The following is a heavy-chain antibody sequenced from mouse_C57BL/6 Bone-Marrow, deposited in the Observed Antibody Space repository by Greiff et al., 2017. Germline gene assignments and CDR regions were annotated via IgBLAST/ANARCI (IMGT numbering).Heavy chain of an antibody. CDR3: ARPYYSNYWYCDV. CDR2: IYPGSGST. CDR1: GYTFTSYW. Sequence: QVQLQQPGAELVKPGASVKMSCKASGYTFTSYWITWVKQRPGQGLEWIGDIYPGSGSTNYNEKFKSKATLTVDTSSSTAYRQLSSLTSEYSAVYYCARPYYSNYWYCDVWGTGTTVTVSS. V-gene: IGHV1-55*01. D-gene: IGHD2-5*01. J-gene: IGHJ1*03.